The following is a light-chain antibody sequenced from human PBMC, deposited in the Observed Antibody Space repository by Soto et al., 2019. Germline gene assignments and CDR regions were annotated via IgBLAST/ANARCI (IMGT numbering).Light chain of an antibody. V-gene: IGKV2-30*01. J-gene: IGKJ2*01. CDR1: EALVYTDGNTS. CDR3: KQLTHGPREYT. Sequence: VVMTQSPLSLTVTLGQPASITCTSSEALVYTDGNTSWNWFHQRPGQSPRRLIYKVSDRDSGVQDRFSGSGSGTEFTLKFSRVEAEDVGSDFCKQLTHGPREYTFGQGTKLYI. CDR2: KVS.